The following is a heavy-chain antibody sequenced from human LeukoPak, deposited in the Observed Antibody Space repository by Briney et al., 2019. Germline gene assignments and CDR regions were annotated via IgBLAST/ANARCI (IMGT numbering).Heavy chain of an antibody. J-gene: IGHJ6*03. CDR3: ARPLYDSSGPPGTYYYYMDV. CDR1: GYSFTSYW. V-gene: IGHV5-51*01. D-gene: IGHD3-22*01. Sequence: GESLKISCKGSGYSFTSYWIGWVRQMPGKGLEWMGIIYPGDSDTRYSPSFQGQVTISADKSISTASLQWSSLKASDTAMYYCARPLYDSSGPPGTYYYYMDVWGKGTTVTVSS. CDR2: IYPGDSDT.